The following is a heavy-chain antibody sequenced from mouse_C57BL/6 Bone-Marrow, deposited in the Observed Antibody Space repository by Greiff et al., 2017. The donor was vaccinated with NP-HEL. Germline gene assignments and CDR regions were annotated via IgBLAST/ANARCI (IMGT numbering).Heavy chain of an antibody. CDR2: ISPGSSTI. J-gene: IGHJ4*01. D-gene: IGHD2-12*01. CDR1: GFTFTDYG. Sequence: EVLLVEPGGGLVKPGASLKLSCAASGFTFTDYGMHWVRQAPEQGLEWVAYISPGSSTIYYADTVKGRCTLSRDNAKNTLFLQMTSLRSEDTAMYYCARRYRGLYYYAMDYWGQGTSVTVSS. CDR3: ARRYRGLYYYAMDY. V-gene: IGHV5-17*01.